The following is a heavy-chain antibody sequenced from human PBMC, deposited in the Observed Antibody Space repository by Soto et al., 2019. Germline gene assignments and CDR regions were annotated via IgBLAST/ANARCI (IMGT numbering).Heavy chain of an antibody. J-gene: IGHJ6*02. Sequence: ASVKVSCKASGHTFSSYGFAWVRQAPGQGLEWMGWISAYNGNTNYAQNLQGRVTLTTDTSTSTAYMELRSLRSDDTAMYYCARSSGPNYYFGMDVWGQGTTVTVSS. CDR1: GHTFSSYG. D-gene: IGHD2-15*01. CDR2: ISAYNGNT. V-gene: IGHV1-18*01. CDR3: ARSSGPNYYFGMDV.